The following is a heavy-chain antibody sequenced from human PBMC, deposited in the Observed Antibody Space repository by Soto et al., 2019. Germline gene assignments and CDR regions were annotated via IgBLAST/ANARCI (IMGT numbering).Heavy chain of an antibody. CDR3: ARDFAWSYYEDDY. D-gene: IGHD1-26*01. Sequence: QVQLVQSGAEVKKPGSSVKVSCKASGGTFSSYTISWVRQAHGQGLEWMGRIIPILGIANYAQKFQGRVTITADKSTSTAYMELSSLRSEDTAVYYCARDFAWSYYEDDYWGQGTLVTVSS. J-gene: IGHJ4*02. CDR2: IIPILGIA. V-gene: IGHV1-69*08. CDR1: GGTFSSYT.